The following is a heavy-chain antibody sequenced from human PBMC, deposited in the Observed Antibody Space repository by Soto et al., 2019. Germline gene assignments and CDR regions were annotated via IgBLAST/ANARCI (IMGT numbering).Heavy chain of an antibody. Sequence: QVQLQQWGAGLLKPSETLSLTCAVYGGSFSGYYWSWIRQPPGKGLDWIGEINHSGSTNYNPSLKIRVTISVDTSTNQFSLKLSSVTAADTAVYYCASGKGTSWQNFDYWGQGTLVTVSS. D-gene: IGHD2-2*01. V-gene: IGHV4-34*01. CDR3: ASGKGTSWQNFDY. CDR2: INHSGST. J-gene: IGHJ4*02. CDR1: GGSFSGYY.